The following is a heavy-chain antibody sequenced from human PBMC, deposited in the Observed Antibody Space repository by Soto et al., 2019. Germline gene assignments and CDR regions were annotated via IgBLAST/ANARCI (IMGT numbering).Heavy chain of an antibody. D-gene: IGHD2-15*01. J-gene: IGHJ5*02. V-gene: IGHV3-30*18. CDR1: GFTFSSYG. CDR2: ISYDGSNK. CDR3: AKGPGRNGYCSGGSCYSQDDP. Sequence: HPGGSLRLSCAASGFTFSSYGTHWVRQAPGKGLEWVAVISYDGSNKYYADSVKGRFTISRDNSKNTLYLQMNSLRAEDTAVYYCAKGPGRNGYCSGGSCYSQDDPWGQGTLVTVSS.